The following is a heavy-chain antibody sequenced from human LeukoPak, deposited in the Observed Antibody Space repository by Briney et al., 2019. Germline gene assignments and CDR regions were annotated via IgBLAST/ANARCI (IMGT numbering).Heavy chain of an antibody. CDR1: GGSISSSY. J-gene: IGHJ5*02. CDR2: ISYSGTT. V-gene: IGHV4-59*08. Sequence: PSETLSLTCTVSGGSISSSYWNWVRQPPGKGLEWIGRISYSGTTNYNPSLKSRVTISSDTSKNQFSLKLTSVTAADTAVYYCARREVEMRASASGNWLGPWGQGTLVTVPS. D-gene: IGHD3-10*01. CDR3: ARREVEMRASASGNWLGP.